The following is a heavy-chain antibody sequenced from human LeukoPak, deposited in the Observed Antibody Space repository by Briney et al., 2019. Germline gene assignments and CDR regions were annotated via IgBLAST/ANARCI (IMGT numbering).Heavy chain of an antibody. CDR2: ISSISSTI. CDR3: ARDTAVAGHDY. D-gene: IGHD6-19*01. Sequence: PGRTLRLSCAPSGFTFSDYYISWIRHPPPTGLGLDSYISSISSTIYYSNPVHVRFTISTDNTNNSQYLLINILITEATAVYYCARDTAVAGHDYWGQGTLVIVSS. V-gene: IGHV3-11*01. J-gene: IGHJ4*02. CDR1: GFTFSDYY.